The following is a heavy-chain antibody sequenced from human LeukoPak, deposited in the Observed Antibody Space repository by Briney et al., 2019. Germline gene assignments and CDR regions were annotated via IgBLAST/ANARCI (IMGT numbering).Heavy chain of an antibody. CDR3: AKPLPFLGSFDY. Sequence: GGTLSLSCAASGVTFSFYAMCWVRRAPPKRGEGVAGISGVADSTYYADSVKGRFTISRDTSKNDLYLQLSSLRGEDTAVYYCAKPLPFLGSFDYWGQGTLVTVSS. D-gene: IGHD3-3*01. CDR1: GVTFSFYA. CDR2: ISGVADST. V-gene: IGHV3-23*01. J-gene: IGHJ4*02.